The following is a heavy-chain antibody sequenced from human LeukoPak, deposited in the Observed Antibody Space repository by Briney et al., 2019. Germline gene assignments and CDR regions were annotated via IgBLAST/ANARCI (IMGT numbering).Heavy chain of an antibody. D-gene: IGHD1-26*01. CDR1: GFTLSDSA. V-gene: IGHV3-73*01. J-gene: IGHJ5*02. CDR2: IDRPAKSYAT. Sequence: GGSLRLSCAASGFTLSDSAIHWVRQASGKGLEWVGLIDRPAKSYATAYGASVGGRYTISRDDSKNTAYLQMDSLKTEDTALYYCTRDRGTYNWLDPWGQGTLVTVSS. CDR3: TRDRGTYNWLDP.